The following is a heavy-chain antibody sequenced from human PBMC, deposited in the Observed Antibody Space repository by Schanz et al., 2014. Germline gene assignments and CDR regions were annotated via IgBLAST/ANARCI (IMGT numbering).Heavy chain of an antibody. CDR3: ASLIGTTSAHFYGMDV. Sequence: EMQLVESEGGLIQPGGSLRLSCAASGFTVTSYYMSWVRQAPGKGLEWVSVIYSGDNTYYADSVKGRFTISRDNSKNTVYLQMNSLRAEDTAVYFCASLIGTTSAHFYGMDVWGPGTTVTVSS. CDR2: IYSGDNT. CDR1: GFTVTSYY. D-gene: IGHD1-7*01. V-gene: IGHV3-53*01. J-gene: IGHJ6*02.